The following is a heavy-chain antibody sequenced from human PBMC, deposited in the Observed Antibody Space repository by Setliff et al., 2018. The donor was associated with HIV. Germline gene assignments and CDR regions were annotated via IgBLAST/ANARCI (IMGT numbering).Heavy chain of an antibody. J-gene: IGHJ6*03. D-gene: IGHD4-17*01. CDR2: VEPQHGET. V-gene: IGHV1-69-2*01. CDR1: GYTFTDYY. Sequence: ASVKVSCKASGYTFTDYYMHWVQQTPGKGLEWMGRVEPQHGETIFAGKFQGRVTITADTSTDTAYMELSSLRSEDTAVYFCARGTTATDYYYYMDVWGKGTSVTVSS. CDR3: ARGTTATDYYYYMDV.